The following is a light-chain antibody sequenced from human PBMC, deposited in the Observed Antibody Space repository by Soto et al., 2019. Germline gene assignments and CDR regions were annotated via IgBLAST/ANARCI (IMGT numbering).Light chain of an antibody. V-gene: IGLV2-14*01. CDR2: EFS. Sequence: ALAHPAPVSGSPAKWTTISCPGTRGDVESFDYVSWYQQHPGKAPKLMIFEFSDRPSGVSDRFSGSKSGSTASLTISGLQAEDEADYFCTSFTSSSTQVFGTGTKV. CDR3: TSFTSSSTQV. J-gene: IGLJ1*01. CDR1: RGDVESFDY.